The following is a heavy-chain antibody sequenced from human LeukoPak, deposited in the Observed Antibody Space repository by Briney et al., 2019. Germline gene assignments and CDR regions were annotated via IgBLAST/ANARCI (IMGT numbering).Heavy chain of an antibody. CDR1: GGSISSYY. Sequence: SGTLSLTCTVSGGSISSYYWSWIRQPPGKGLEWIGYIYYSGSTNYNPSLKSRVTISVDTSKNQFSLKLSSVTAADTAVYYCARGNSGYDPFDYWGQGTLVTVSS. CDR3: ARGNSGYDPFDY. J-gene: IGHJ4*02. CDR2: IYYSGST. V-gene: IGHV4-59*01. D-gene: IGHD5-12*01.